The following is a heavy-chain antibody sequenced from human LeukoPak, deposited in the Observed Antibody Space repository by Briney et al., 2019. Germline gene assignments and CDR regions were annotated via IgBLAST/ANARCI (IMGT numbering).Heavy chain of an antibody. CDR3: ARDSKLLWFGESTPYEFDY. D-gene: IGHD3-10*01. V-gene: IGHV1-2*02. CDR2: INPNSGGT. J-gene: IGHJ4*02. CDR1: GYTFTGYY. Sequence: ASVKVSCKASGYTFTGYYMHWVRQAPGQGFEWMGWINPNSGGTSYAQKFQGRVTMTRDTSISTAYMELSRLRSDDTAVYYCARDSKLLWFGESTPYEFDYWGQGTLVTVSS.